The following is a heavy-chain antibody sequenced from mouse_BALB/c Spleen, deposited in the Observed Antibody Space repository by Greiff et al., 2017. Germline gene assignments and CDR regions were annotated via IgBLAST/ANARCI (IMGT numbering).Heavy chain of an antibody. Sequence: EVKVVESGGGLVKPGGSLKLSCAASGFTFSSFGMHWVRQAPEKGLEWVAYISSGSSTIYYADTVKGRFTISRDNPKNTLFLQMTSLRSEDTAMYYCARESTMINAMDYWGQGTSVTVSS. CDR2: ISSGSSTI. D-gene: IGHD2-4*01. V-gene: IGHV5-17*02. J-gene: IGHJ4*01. CDR1: GFTFSSFG. CDR3: ARESTMINAMDY.